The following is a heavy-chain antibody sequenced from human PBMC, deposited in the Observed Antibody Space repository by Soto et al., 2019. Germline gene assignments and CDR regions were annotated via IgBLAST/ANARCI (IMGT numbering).Heavy chain of an antibody. CDR1: GYTFTSYD. V-gene: IGHV1-8*01. CDR2: MNPNSGNT. J-gene: IGHJ6*02. CDR3: ARVGKWGLDLFYYYYGMDV. Sequence: ASVKVSCKASGYTFTSYDINWVRQATGQGLEWMGWMNPNSGNTGYAQKFQGRVTMTRNTSISTAYMELSSLRSEDTAVYYCARVGKWGLDLFYYYYGMDVWGQGTAVTVSS. D-gene: IGHD3-10*01.